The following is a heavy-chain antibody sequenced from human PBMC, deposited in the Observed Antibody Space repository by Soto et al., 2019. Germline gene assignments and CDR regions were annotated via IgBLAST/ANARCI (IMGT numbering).Heavy chain of an antibody. J-gene: IGHJ4*01. V-gene: IGHV6-1*01. CDR1: GDSVSSNNIA. Sequence: SPTISLTGAVSGDSVSSNNIAWTWLRHSPWRDLEWLGRTYYRSKWYNEYAVSVRSRITINLDTSKNQFSLQLNSVTPEDTAVYYSATGRLAAFDYWVHGALPSVST. CDR3: ATGRLAAFDY. CDR2: TYYRSKWYN.